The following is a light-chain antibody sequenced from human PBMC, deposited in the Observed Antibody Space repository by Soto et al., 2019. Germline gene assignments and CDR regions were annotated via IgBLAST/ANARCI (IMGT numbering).Light chain of an antibody. V-gene: IGKV3-20*01. J-gene: IGKJ1*01. Sequence: EIVLTQSPGTLSLSPGERATLSCRASQSVTSNYLAWYQQKPGQAPRLLIFGASIRDTGIPDRFSGSASWTDFTLTISRLESEDFAVYYCQQYGSSPGTFGQGTKVDIK. CDR3: QQYGSSPGT. CDR1: QSVTSNY. CDR2: GAS.